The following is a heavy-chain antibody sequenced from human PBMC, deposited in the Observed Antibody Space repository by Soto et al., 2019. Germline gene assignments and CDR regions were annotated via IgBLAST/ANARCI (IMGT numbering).Heavy chain of an antibody. CDR3: ARGGATIFGVIDS. CDR1: GYSFATSG. J-gene: IGHJ4*02. V-gene: IGHV1-18*01. Sequence: QVKLVQSGTEVKKPGASMKVSCKASGYSFATSGISWVRQAPGQGLEWMGWISAYNGNRNYDQKLQDRVTMTTDTSTRTAYLELRSLRSDDTAVYYCARGGATIFGVIDSWGQGTRVTVSS. D-gene: IGHD3-3*02. CDR2: ISAYNGNR.